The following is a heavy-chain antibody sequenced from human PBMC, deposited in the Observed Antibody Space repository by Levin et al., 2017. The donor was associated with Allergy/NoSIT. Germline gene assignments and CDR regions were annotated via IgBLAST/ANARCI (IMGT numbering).Heavy chain of an antibody. D-gene: IGHD4-17*01. Sequence: SVKVSCKAAGYTFTDYYMHWVRQAPGQGLEWMGWVNCNSGDTHYAQKFQGRVTMTRDTSITTAYIELSSLRSDDTALYYCARNDYGDYVQNFDYWGQGTLVTVSS. V-gene: IGHV1-2*02. CDR3: ARNDYGDYVQNFDY. CDR2: VNCNSGDT. J-gene: IGHJ4*02. CDR1: GYTFTDYY.